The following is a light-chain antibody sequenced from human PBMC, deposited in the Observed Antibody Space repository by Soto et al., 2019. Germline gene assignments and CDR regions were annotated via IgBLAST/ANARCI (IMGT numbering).Light chain of an antibody. Sequence: EIVLTQSPATLSLSPGERATLSCRASQSVSTYLAWYQQKPGQAPRLLIYDASSRATGIPARFSGSGSGTGFTLTITSLEPEDFAVYYCQQRTNWPSSVTFGQGTRLDIK. J-gene: IGKJ5*01. CDR2: DAS. CDR3: QQRTNWPSSVT. CDR1: QSVSTY. V-gene: IGKV3-11*01.